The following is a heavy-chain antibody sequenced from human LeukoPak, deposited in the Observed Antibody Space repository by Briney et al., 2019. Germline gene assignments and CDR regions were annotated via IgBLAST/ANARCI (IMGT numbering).Heavy chain of an antibody. CDR2: IIPIFGTA. V-gene: IGHV1-69*05. CDR1: GGTFSSYA. CDR3: ARDYHGSGSLTTFDY. Sequence: GASVKISCKASGGTFSSYAISWVRQAPGQGLEWMGGIIPIFGTASYAQKFQGRVTLTRDTSTSTVYMELSSLRSEDTAVYYCARDYHGSGSLTTFDYWGQGTLVTVSS. J-gene: IGHJ4*02. D-gene: IGHD3-10*01.